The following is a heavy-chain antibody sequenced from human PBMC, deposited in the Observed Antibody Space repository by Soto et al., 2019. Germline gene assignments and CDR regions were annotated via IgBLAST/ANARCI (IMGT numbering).Heavy chain of an antibody. CDR2: ISYDGSNK. V-gene: IGHV3-30-3*01. J-gene: IGHJ4*02. Sequence: QVQLVESGGGVVQPGRSLRLSCAASGFTFSSYAMHWVRQAPGKGLEWVAVISYDGSNKYYADSVKGRFTISRDNYKNTLYLQMNSLRAEDTAVYYCARDHGDGYNYGGFGLDYWGQGTLVTVSS. D-gene: IGHD5-12*01. CDR3: ARDHGDGYNYGGFGLDY. CDR1: GFTFSSYA.